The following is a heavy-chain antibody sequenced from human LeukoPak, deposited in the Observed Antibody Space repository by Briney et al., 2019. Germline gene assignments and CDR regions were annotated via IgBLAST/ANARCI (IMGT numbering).Heavy chain of an antibody. Sequence: ASVKVSCKASGGTSTAYTLSWVRHAPGQGLEWMGRYDPRFGDINYGQRFKDRVTIIADKATGTDYMELSGLTSEDTAVYYCVIFSTSKYGSSAYPNFDYWGQGTLVTVSS. CDR2: YDPRFGDI. J-gene: IGHJ4*02. CDR1: GGTSTAYT. V-gene: IGHV1-69*02. D-gene: IGHD6-13*01. CDR3: VIFSTSKYGSSAYPNFDY.